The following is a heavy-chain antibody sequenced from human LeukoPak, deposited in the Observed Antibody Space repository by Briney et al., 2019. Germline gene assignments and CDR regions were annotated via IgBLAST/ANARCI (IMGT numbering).Heavy chain of an antibody. Sequence: SETLSLTCTVSGGSISSYYWSWIRQPPGKGLEWIGYIYYSGSTNYNPSLKSRVTISVDTSKNQFSLKLSSVTAADTAVYYCARLPAGDYSNWFDPWGQGTLVTVSS. CDR3: ARLPAGDYSNWFDP. J-gene: IGHJ5*02. V-gene: IGHV4-59*01. CDR1: GGSISSYY. D-gene: IGHD4-17*01. CDR2: IYYSGST.